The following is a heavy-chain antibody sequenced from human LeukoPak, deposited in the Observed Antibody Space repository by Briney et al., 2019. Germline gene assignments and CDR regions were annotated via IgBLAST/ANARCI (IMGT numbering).Heavy chain of an antibody. J-gene: IGHJ4*02. V-gene: IGHV3-7*03. Sequence: GGSLRLSCVASGFTFSSSWMSWVRQAPGKGLESVANIKQDGSEKSYVESVRGRFTISRDNAKNSLYLQLNSLRAKDTALYYCARDNPPDYWGQGTLVTVSS. CDR1: GFTFSSSW. CDR2: IKQDGSEK. CDR3: ARDNPPDY.